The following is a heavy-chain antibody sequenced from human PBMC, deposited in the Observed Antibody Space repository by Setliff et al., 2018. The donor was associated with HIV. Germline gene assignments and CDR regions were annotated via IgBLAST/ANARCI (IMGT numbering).Heavy chain of an antibody. J-gene: IGHJ4*02. V-gene: IGHV1-18*01. CDR3: ARDRIPSKWLLESDY. CDR1: GYTFTNFG. Sequence: ASVKVSCKASGYTFTNFGITWVRQAPGQGLEWMGWISPYNGNTNYAPELHGRVTMTTDTSTSTATLELRSLRSDDTAVYYCARDRIPSKWLLESDYWGQGTLVTVSS. CDR2: ISPYNGNT. D-gene: IGHD3-22*01.